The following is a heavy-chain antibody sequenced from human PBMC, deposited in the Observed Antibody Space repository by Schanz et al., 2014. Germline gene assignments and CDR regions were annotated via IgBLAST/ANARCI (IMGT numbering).Heavy chain of an antibody. CDR2: VSSYDTTV. Sequence: QVQLVESGGGVVQPGRSLRLSCAVSGFTFADYYMTWIRQAPGEGLEWISYVSSYDTTVSYADSVKGRFTISRDNAKNSVYLQMNSLRVEDTAVYYCARYGFRKFGVVYGLAVWGQGTTVTVS. V-gene: IGHV3-11*01. CDR3: ARYGFRKFGVVYGLAV. CDR1: GFTFADYY. J-gene: IGHJ6*02. D-gene: IGHD3-3*01.